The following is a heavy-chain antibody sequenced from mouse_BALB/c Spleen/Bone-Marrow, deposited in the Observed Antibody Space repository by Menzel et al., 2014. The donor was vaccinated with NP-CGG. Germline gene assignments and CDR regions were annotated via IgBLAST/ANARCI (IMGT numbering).Heavy chain of an antibody. V-gene: IGHV1-20*02. Sequence: VQLQQSGPELVKPGASVKISCKASGYSFTGYFMNWVMQSHGKSLEWIGRINPYNGDTFYNQKFKGKATLTVDKSSSTAHMELGSLASEDSAVYYCVRGGLRGACFANGGQGTLVTVSA. D-gene: IGHD2-12*01. CDR1: GYSFTGYF. CDR3: VRGGLRGACFAN. J-gene: IGHJ3*01. CDR2: INPYNGDT.